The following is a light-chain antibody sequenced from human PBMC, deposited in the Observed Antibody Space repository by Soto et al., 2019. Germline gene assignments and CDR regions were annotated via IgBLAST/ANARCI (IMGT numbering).Light chain of an antibody. CDR3: QQYGSSPRS. CDR1: QSVSSGY. Sequence: EIVLTQSPGTLSLSPGERATLSCRASQSVSSGYLAWYQQKPGQAPRLLIYGASSRATGIPDRFSGSGSRTDFTLTISRLEPEDFAVYYCQQYGSSPRSFGKGTKVESK. V-gene: IGKV3-20*01. CDR2: GAS. J-gene: IGKJ1*01.